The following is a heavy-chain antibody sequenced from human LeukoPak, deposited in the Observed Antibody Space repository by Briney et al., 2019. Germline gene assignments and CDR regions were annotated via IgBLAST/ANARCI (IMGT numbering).Heavy chain of an antibody. CDR2: IIPILGIA. J-gene: IGHJ4*02. CDR3: ARDQNYYGSGSYLGIDY. Sequence: SVKVSFKSSGGTFSSYTISWVRQAPGQGLEWMGLIIPILGIANYAQKFQGRVTITADKSTSTAYMELSSLRYEDTAVYYCARDQNYYGSGSYLGIDYWGQGTLVTVSP. V-gene: IGHV1-69*10. D-gene: IGHD3-10*01. CDR1: GGTFSSYT.